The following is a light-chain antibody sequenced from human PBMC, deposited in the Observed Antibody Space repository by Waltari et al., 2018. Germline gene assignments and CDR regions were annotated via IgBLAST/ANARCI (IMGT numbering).Light chain of an antibody. CDR3: GTWDSNLRGV. V-gene: IGLV1-51*01. J-gene: IGLJ1*01. Sequence: QSVLTQPPSVSAAPGQKVTISCSGSSPNIGSNYVSWSQQLPGTAPKLLIYDNNKRPSGIPDRFSGSKSGTSATLDITGLQTGDEADYYCGTWDSNLRGVFGTGTKVTVL. CDR1: SPNIGSNY. CDR2: DNN.